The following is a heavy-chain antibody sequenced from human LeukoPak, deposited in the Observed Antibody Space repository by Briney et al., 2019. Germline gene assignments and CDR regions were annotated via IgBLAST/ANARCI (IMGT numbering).Heavy chain of an antibody. D-gene: IGHD1-26*01. CDR3: AKAVWGTYYPHYYYDY. J-gene: IGHJ4*02. Sequence: GGSVRLYGAASGFTFSSHPMGWAGDVPGKGLEGVSVISGSGDNTYYADSVKGRFTISRNNSKNTIYMQMNSLRAEDTAVYYCAKAVWGTYYPHYYYDYWGQGTLVTVSS. CDR2: ISGSGDNT. V-gene: IGHV3-23*01. CDR1: GFTFSSHP.